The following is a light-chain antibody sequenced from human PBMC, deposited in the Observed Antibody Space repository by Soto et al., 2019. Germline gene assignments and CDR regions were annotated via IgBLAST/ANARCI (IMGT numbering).Light chain of an antibody. V-gene: IGKV1-39*01. CDR3: QQSYSTPWT. CDR1: QSITIY. J-gene: IGKJ1*01. Sequence: IQMTQSPSSLSASGGDRVTITCRASQSITIYLNWYQQKPGKAPKLLIYAASSLQSGVPSRFSGSGSGTDFTLTISSLHPEDFATYYCQQSYSTPWTFGQGTKVEIK. CDR2: AAS.